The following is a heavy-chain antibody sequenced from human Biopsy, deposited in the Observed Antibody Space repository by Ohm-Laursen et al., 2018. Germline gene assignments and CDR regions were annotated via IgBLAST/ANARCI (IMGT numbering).Heavy chain of an antibody. CDR3: ARATNSTGWPYYYFYGMDV. CDR2: IYYSGST. D-gene: IGHD2/OR15-2a*01. V-gene: IGHV4-59*01. CDR1: GGSISSDY. J-gene: IGHJ6*02. Sequence: SGTLSLTCTVSGGSISSDYWSWIRQTPGKGLEWIGNIYYSGSTNYNPSLKSRVTISVDTSKNQFSLRLNSVTDADTAVYYCARATNSTGWPYYYFYGMDVWGQGTTVTVSS.